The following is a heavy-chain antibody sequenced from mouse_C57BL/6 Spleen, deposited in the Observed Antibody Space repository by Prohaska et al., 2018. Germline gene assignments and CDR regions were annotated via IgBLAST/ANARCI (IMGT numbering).Heavy chain of an antibody. CDR2: IRLKADNYAK. CDR1: VFTFSNYW. V-gene: IGHV6-3*01. Sequence: EVKLEESGGGLVQPGGSMKLSCVASVFTFSNYWMYWVRHSPEKWLELVVKIRLKADNYAKYYAESVKGRFTISRDDSKSSVYLQMNNLRAEDTGIYYCTPVPFDYWGQGTTLTVSS. J-gene: IGHJ2*01. CDR3: TPVPFDY.